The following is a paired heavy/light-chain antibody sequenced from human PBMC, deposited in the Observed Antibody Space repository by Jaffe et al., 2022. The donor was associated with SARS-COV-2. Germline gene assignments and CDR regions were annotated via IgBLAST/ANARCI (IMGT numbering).Light chain of an antibody. J-gene: IGKJ1*01. Sequence: AIQMTQSPSSLSASVGDRVTMTCRASQGIGKDLGWYQQKPGKAPKVLIYGASRLQSGVSSRFSGSGSGTDFTLTISSLQPEDFATYYCLQDYRYPLTFGEGTRVEIK. CDR1: QGIGKD. V-gene: IGKV1-6*01. CDR2: GAS. CDR3: LQDYRYPLT.
Heavy chain of an antibody. CDR1: SGSMTNYY. J-gene: IGHJ4*02. V-gene: IGHV4-59*01. CDR2: IYHTGGT. D-gene: IGHD5-12*01. Sequence: QVQLQESGPGLVKPSETLSLTCTVSSGSMTNYYWSWVRQPPGKGLEWIGSIYHTGGTLCNPSLESRVTMSVDMSKNQFSLRLNSVTAADTAVYYCARRVATNPMYCFDYWGQGSLVTVSS. CDR3: ARRVATNPMYCFDY.